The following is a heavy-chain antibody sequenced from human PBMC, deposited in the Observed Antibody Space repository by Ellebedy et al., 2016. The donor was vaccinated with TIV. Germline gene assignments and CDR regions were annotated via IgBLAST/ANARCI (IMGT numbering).Heavy chain of an antibody. J-gene: IGHJ3*02. V-gene: IGHV1-18*01. Sequence: ASVKVSXXASGYTFTSYGISWVRQAPGQGLEWMGWISAYNGNTNYAQKLQGRVTMTTDTSTSTAYMELRSLRSDDTAVYYCASALDTYYYGSGSYYGGHAFDIWGQGTMVTVSS. CDR2: ISAYNGNT. CDR1: GYTFTSYG. CDR3: ASALDTYYYGSGSYYGGHAFDI. D-gene: IGHD3-10*01.